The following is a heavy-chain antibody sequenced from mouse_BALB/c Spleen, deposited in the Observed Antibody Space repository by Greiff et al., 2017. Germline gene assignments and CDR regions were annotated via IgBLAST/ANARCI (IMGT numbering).Heavy chain of an antibody. CDR2: INSNGGST. D-gene: IGHD2-3*01. Sequence: EVQGVESGGGLVKLGGSLKLSCAASGFTFSSYYMSWVRQTPEKRLELVAAINSNGGSTYYPDTVKGRFTISRDNAKNTLYLQMSSLKSEDTALYYCARQGEDGYFDYWGQGTTLTVSS. CDR1: GFTFSSYY. CDR3: ARQGEDGYFDY. V-gene: IGHV5-6-2*01. J-gene: IGHJ2*01.